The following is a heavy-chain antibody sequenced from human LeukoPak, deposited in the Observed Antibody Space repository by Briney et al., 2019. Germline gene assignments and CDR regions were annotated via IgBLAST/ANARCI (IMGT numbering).Heavy chain of an antibody. J-gene: IGHJ4*02. V-gene: IGHV3-23*01. CDR3: TKFDAPSGRKNY. CDR2: ISGSDTNT. Sequence: PGGSLRLSCAASGFAFSSYAMNWVRQAPGKGLEWVSTISGSDTNTYYADSVKGRFTISRDNSKNTLYMQMNSLRAEDTAVYYCTKFDAPSGRKNYWGQGTLVTVSS. CDR1: GFAFSSYA.